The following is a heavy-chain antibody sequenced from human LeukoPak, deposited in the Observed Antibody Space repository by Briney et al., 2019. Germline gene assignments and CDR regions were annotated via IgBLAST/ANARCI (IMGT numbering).Heavy chain of an antibody. J-gene: IGHJ4*02. CDR3: ARGLITGFTSDY. Sequence: PGGSLRLSCAASGFTFSTYSMNWVRQAPGKGLEWVSSITSSSIYIYYADSVKGRFTISRDNAKNSLYLQMNSLRAEDTAVYYCARGLITGFTSDYWGQGTLVTVSS. D-gene: IGHD1-20*01. CDR2: ITSSSIYI. CDR1: GFTFSTYS. V-gene: IGHV3-21*01.